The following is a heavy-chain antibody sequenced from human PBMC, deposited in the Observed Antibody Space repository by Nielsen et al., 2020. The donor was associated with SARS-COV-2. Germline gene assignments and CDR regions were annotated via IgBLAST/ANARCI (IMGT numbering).Heavy chain of an antibody. V-gene: IGHV3-23*01. CDR2: ISGRGGNT. CDR1: GFTFSSYA. D-gene: IGHD5-18*01. J-gene: IGHJ4*02. CDR3: AKSDGGYSYGYPDY. Sequence: GGSLRLSCAASGFTFSSYAMHWVRHAPGKGLEWVSAISGRGGNTFYADSVKGRFTISRDNSKSTLYLQMNSLSAEDTAIYYCAKSDGGYSYGYPDYWGQGTLVTVSS.